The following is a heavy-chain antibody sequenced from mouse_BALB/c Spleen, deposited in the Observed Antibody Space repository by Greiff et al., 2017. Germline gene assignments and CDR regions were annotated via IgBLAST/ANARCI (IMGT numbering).Heavy chain of an antibody. CDR2: IYPGNGDT. Sequence: QVQLQQPGAELVKPGASVKMSCKASGYTFTSYNMHWVKQTPGQGLEWIGAIYPGNGDTSYNQKFKGKATLTADKSSSTAYMQLSSLTSEDSAVYYYAREGGYGNYDAMDYWGQGTSVTVSS. J-gene: IGHJ4*01. CDR3: AREGGYGNYDAMDY. CDR1: GYTFTSYN. D-gene: IGHD2-1*01. V-gene: IGHV1-12*01.